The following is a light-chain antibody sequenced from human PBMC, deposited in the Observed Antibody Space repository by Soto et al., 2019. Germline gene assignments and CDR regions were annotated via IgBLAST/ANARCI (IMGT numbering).Light chain of an antibody. J-gene: IGKJ1*01. Sequence: DIQMTQSPSTLSASVGDRVTITYRASQSISSWLAWYQQKPGKAPKLLIYDASSLESGVPSRFSGSGSGTEFTLTISSLQPDDFATYYCQQYNSYSRWTFGQGTKVDI. CDR1: QSISSW. V-gene: IGKV1-5*01. CDR3: QQYNSYSRWT. CDR2: DAS.